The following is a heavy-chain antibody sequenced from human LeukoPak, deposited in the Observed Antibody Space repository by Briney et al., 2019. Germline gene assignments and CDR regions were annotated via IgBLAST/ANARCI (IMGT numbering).Heavy chain of an antibody. CDR3: AKGSGSIFDY. Sequence: GGSLRLSCAASGFAFSRYAMSWVRQAPGKGLEWVSSISGSPGSTYYADSVKGRFAMSRDNSKNTLYLQMSSLRAEDTAVYYCAKGSGSIFDYWGQGTLVTVSS. CDR1: GFAFSRYA. CDR2: ISGSPGST. V-gene: IGHV3-23*01. J-gene: IGHJ4*02.